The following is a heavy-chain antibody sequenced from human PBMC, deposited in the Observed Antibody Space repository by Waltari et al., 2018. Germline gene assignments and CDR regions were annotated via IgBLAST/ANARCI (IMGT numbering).Heavy chain of an antibody. Sequence: QVQLQESGPGLVKPSETLSLTCAVSGYSISSGYYWGWIRQPPGKGLEWIGNIYHSGGTHYNPSLQGRVNNSGDTAKDPFSPKLGSLTAAEPAVYYWAGRAAITAAGPAYHNDRWGKGTTVTVSS. V-gene: IGHV4-38-2*01. CDR2: IYHSGGT. CDR3: AGRAAITAAGPAYHNDR. CDR1: GYSISSGYY. J-gene: IGHJ6*04. D-gene: IGHD6-13*01.